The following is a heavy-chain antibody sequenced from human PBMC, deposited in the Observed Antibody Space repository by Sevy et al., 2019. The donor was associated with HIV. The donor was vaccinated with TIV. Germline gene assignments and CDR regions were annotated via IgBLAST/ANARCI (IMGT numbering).Heavy chain of an antibody. J-gene: IGHJ5*02. CDR3: AKERVSCSGGTCKPGGWFDP. Sequence: ASVKVSCKASGYTFTGYYMHWVRQAPGQGLEWMGWINPNSGGTKCVQKFQGRVTMTRDTSISTAYMELSRLRSDDTAVYYCAKERVSCSGGTCKPGGWFDPWGQGTLVTVSS. D-gene: IGHD2-15*01. CDR2: INPNSGGT. CDR1: GYTFTGYY. V-gene: IGHV1-2*02.